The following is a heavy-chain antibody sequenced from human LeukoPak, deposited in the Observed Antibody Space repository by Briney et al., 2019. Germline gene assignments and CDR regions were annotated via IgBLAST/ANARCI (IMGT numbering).Heavy chain of an antibody. CDR2: ISLRGLT. J-gene: IGHJ4*02. Sequence: SETLSLTCGVSGGSISGTNWWSWARQPPGQGLEWIGEISLRGLTNYNPSLRSRLTMSLDESKNQVSLNLTSVTAADTAVYFCASGGLVSRYLEYWGQGTLVTVSS. V-gene: IGHV4-4*02. D-gene: IGHD3-3*01. CDR1: GGSISGTNW. CDR3: ASGGLVSRYLEY.